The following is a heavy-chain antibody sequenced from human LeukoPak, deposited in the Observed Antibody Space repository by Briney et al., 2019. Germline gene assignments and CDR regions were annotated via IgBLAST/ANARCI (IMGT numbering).Heavy chain of an antibody. V-gene: IGHV4-39*01. CDR1: GGSISSSSYY. CDR2: IYYSGST. D-gene: IGHD4-17*01. Sequence: PSETLSLTCTVSGGSISSSSYYWGWLRPPPGKGLEWIGSIYYSGSTYYNPSLKSRVTISVDTSKNQFSLKLSSVTAADTAVYYCARRSARGLFDYWGQGTLVTVSS. J-gene: IGHJ4*02. CDR3: ARRSARGLFDY.